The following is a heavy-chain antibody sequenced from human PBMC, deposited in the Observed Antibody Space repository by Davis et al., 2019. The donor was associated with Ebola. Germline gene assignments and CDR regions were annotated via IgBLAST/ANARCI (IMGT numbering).Heavy chain of an antibody. CDR1: GASVINDRFH. V-gene: IGHV4-61*01. Sequence: PSETLSLTCSVSGASVINDRFHWTWIRQSPGRGLEWIGYIYYRGSTNYNPSLRNRVTISVDSSKNQFSLILTSVTAADTPVYYCARVHEYTDYFHFDPWGQGILVTVSS. CDR3: ARVHEYTDYFHFDP. J-gene: IGHJ5*02. CDR2: IYYRGST. D-gene: IGHD2/OR15-2a*01.